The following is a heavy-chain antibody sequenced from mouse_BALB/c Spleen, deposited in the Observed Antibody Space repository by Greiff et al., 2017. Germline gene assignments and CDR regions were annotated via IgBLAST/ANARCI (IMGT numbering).Heavy chain of an antibody. CDR1: GYTFTDYA. Sequence: VQLQQSGPEVVRPGVSVKISCKGSGYTFTDYAMHWVKQSHAKSLEWIGVISTYNGNTNYNQKFKDKATLTADKSSSTAYMQLSSLTSEDSAVYYCARRGYDWYFDVWGAGTTVTVSS. CDR3: ARRGYDWYFDV. J-gene: IGHJ1*01. D-gene: IGHD2-2*01. CDR2: ISTYNGNT. V-gene: IGHV1-67*01.